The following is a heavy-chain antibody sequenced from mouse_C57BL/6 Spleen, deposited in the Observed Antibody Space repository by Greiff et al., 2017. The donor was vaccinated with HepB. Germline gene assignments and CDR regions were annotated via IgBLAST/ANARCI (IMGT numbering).Heavy chain of an antibody. CDR1: GYTFTDYY. CDR2: IYPGSGNT. D-gene: IGHD2-4*01. Sequence: VQLQESGAELVRPGASVKLSCKASGYTFTDYYINWVKQRPGQGLEWIARIYPGSGNTYYNEKFKGKATLTAEKSSSTAYMQLSSLTSEDSAVYFCARGEYRLRGSYYAMDYWGQGTSVTVSS. J-gene: IGHJ4*01. V-gene: IGHV1-76*01. CDR3: ARGEYRLRGSYYAMDY.